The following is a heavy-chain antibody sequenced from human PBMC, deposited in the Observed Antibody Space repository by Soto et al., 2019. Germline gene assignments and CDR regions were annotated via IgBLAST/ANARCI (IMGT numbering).Heavy chain of an antibody. CDR1: GGTFSSYA. CDR2: IIPIFGTA. D-gene: IGHD2-15*01. Sequence: GASVKVSCKASGGTFSSYAIRWVRQAPGQGLEWMGGIIPIFGTANYAQKFQGRVTITADESTSTAYMELSSLRSEDTAVYYCARGGGGYCSAGSCYWWFDPWGQGTLVTVSS. CDR3: ARGGGGYCSAGSCYWWFDP. J-gene: IGHJ5*02. V-gene: IGHV1-69*13.